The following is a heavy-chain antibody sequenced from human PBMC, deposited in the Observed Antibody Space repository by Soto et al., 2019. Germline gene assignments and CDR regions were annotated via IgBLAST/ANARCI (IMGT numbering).Heavy chain of an antibody. V-gene: IGHV4-38-2*02. Sequence: PSETLSLTCTVSGYSISRGYYWGWIRQPPGKGLEWIGSIFHGGITFYNPSLKSRVTISLDTSKNRFSLKLTSVTAADTAVYYCARAIAAAVSLYYYYHGMDVWGQGTTVTVSS. CDR3: ARAIAAAVSLYYYYHGMDV. CDR2: IFHGGIT. J-gene: IGHJ6*02. D-gene: IGHD6-13*01. CDR1: GYSISRGYY.